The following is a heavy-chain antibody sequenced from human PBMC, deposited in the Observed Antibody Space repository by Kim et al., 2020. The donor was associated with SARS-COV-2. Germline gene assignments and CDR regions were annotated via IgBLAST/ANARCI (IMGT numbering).Heavy chain of an antibody. V-gene: IGHV4-31*03. CDR1: GGSISSGGYY. CDR2: ISYSGST. Sequence: SETLSLTCTVSGGSISSGGYYWSWIRQHPGKGLEWIGYISYSGSTYYYPSLKSRVTISVHTSKNQFSLRLSSVTAADTAVYYCARTYNWFDPWGQGTLVTVSS. CDR3: ARTYNWFDP. J-gene: IGHJ5*02.